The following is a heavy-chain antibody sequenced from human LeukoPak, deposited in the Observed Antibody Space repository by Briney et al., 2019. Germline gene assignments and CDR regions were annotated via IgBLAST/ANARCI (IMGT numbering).Heavy chain of an antibody. CDR2: IYSGGST. V-gene: IGHV3-53*01. CDR3: ARNSSGWNYYYYMDV. J-gene: IGHJ6*03. CDR1: GFTVSSNY. Sequence: PGGSLRLSCAASGFTVSSNYMSWVRQAPGKGLEWVSVIYSGGSTYYADSVKGRFTISRDNAKNSLYLQMNSLRAEDTALYYCARNSSGWNYYYYMDVWGKGTTVTVSS. D-gene: IGHD6-19*01.